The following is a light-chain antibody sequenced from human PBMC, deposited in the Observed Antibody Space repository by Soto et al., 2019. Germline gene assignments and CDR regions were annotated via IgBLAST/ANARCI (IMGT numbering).Light chain of an antibody. CDR3: QQLNSYPRT. CDR2: AAS. CDR1: QGISSY. Sequence: TPSASSLCASVGDRCTITCLASQGISSYLAWYQQKPGKAPKLLIYAASTLQSGVPSRFSGSGSGTDFTLTISSPQPEDFATYYCQQLNSYPRTFGQGTKVDIK. V-gene: IGKV1-9*01. J-gene: IGKJ1*01.